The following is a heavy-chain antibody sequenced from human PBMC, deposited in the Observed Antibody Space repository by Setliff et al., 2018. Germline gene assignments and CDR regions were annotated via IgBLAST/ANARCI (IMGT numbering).Heavy chain of an antibody. J-gene: IGHJ6*02. V-gene: IGHV1-18*01. CDR1: GGTFSSYG. Sequence: ASVKVSCKASGGTFSSYGISWVRQAPGQGLEWMGWISAYNGNTNYAQTFEGRLTLTRDTSMRTTYMELATLRSDDTAVYYCARARHFGMDVWGQGTTVTVSS. CDR3: ARARHFGMDV. CDR2: ISAYNGNT.